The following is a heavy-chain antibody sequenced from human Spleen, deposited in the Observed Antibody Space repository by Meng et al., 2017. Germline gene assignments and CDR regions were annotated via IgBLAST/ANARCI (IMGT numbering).Heavy chain of an antibody. V-gene: IGHV1-18*01. CDR2: ISAYNGNT. D-gene: IGHD1-26*01. Sequence: ASVKVSCKASGYTFTRFGISWVRQAPGQGLEWMGWISAYNGNTNYAQKLQGRVTVTTDTSTSTACMELGSLRSDDTAVYYCARLRLASVGGLGYWGQGTLVTVSS. CDR1: GYTFTRFG. CDR3: ARLRLASVGGLGY. J-gene: IGHJ4*02.